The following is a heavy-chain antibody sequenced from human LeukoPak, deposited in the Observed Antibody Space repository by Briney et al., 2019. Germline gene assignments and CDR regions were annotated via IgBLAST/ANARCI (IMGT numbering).Heavy chain of an antibody. Sequence: PGGSLRLSCAASGFTFDSYAMHWVRQAPGKGLEWVAVIWYDGSDKYYADSVKGRFTISRDNSKNTLYLQMNSLRAEDTAVYYCARPITMVRGAPPSDGMDVWGQGTTVTVSS. D-gene: IGHD3-10*01. CDR1: GFTFDSYA. V-gene: IGHV3-33*08. J-gene: IGHJ6*02. CDR3: ARPITMVRGAPPSDGMDV. CDR2: IWYDGSDK.